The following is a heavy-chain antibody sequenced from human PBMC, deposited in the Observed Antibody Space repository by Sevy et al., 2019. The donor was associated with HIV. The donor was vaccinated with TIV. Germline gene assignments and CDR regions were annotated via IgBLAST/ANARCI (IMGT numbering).Heavy chain of an antibody. D-gene: IGHD1-20*01. J-gene: IGHJ4*02. CDR1: GYTFTDYY. CDR2: INPNSGGT. Sequence: ASVKVSCKASGYTFTDYYIHWVRQAPGQGLEWMGWINPNSGGTNYEQKFQGRVTMTRETSISTAYMELSRLRSDDTAVYYCARTVYIRDFYFDYWGQGTLVTVSS. V-gene: IGHV1-2*02. CDR3: ARTVYIRDFYFDY.